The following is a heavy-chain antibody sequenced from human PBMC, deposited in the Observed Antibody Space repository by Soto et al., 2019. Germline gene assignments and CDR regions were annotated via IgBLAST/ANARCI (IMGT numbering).Heavy chain of an antibody. Sequence: GGSLRLSCAASGFTFSSYGMHWVRQAPGKGLEWVAVISYDGSNKYYADSVKGRFTISRDNSKNTLYLQMNSLRAEDTAVYYCAKLPGESKENSYYYYGMDVWGQGTTVTVSS. CDR3: AKLPGESKENSYYYYGMDV. CDR1: GFTFSSYG. CDR2: ISYDGSNK. D-gene: IGHD1-1*01. V-gene: IGHV3-30*18. J-gene: IGHJ6*02.